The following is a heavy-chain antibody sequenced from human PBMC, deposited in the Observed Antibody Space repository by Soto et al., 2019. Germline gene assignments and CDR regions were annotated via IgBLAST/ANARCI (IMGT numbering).Heavy chain of an antibody. V-gene: IGHV4-34*01. J-gene: IGHJ4*02. CDR3: ARIGNCYDSSGLDY. CDR2: INHSGST. D-gene: IGHD3-22*01. CDR1: GGSFSGYY. Sequence: QVQLQQWGAGLLKPSETLSLTCAVYGGSFSGYYWSWIRQPPGKGLEWIGEINHSGSTNYNPSLKSRVTISVDTSKNQFSLKLSSVTAADTAVYYCARIGNCYDSSGLDYWGQGTLVTVSS.